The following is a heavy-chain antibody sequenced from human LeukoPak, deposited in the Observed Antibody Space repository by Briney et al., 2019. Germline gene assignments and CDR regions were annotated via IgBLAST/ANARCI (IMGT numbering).Heavy chain of an antibody. CDR1: GFTFSSYA. Sequence: GGSLRLSCVASGFTFSSYAMSWVRQAPGKGLEWVSGISGSGGSTYYADSVKGRFTISRDNSKNTLYMQMNSLRAEDTAVYYCAKTQSYYYDSSGPPHDYWGQGTLVTVSS. J-gene: IGHJ4*02. V-gene: IGHV3-23*01. D-gene: IGHD3-22*01. CDR2: ISGSGGST. CDR3: AKTQSYYYDSSGPPHDY.